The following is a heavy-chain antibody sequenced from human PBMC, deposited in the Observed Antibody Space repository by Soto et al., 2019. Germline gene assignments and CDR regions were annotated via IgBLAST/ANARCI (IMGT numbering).Heavy chain of an antibody. J-gene: IGHJ6*02. Sequence: SLRLSCAASGFTVSNAWMSWVRQAQGKGLEWVGRIKSKTDGGTTDYAAPVKGRFTISRDDSKNTLYLQMNSLKTEATAVYYCTAGYNWNYPIWGQGNMVTVSS. CDR1: GFTVSNAW. CDR3: TAGYNWNYPI. D-gene: IGHD1-7*01. CDR2: IKSKTDGGTT. V-gene: IGHV3-15*01.